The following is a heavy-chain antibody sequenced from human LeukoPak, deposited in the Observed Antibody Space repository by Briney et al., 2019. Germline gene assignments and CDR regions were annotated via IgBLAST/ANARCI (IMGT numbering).Heavy chain of an antibody. CDR3: ARVESSLVDY. J-gene: IGHJ4*02. D-gene: IGHD6-19*01. CDR1: GFTFSSYA. V-gene: IGHV3-30-3*01. Sequence: GGSLRLSCAASGFTFSSYAMHWVRQAPGKGLEWVAVISYDGSNKYYADSVKGRFTISRDNSKNTLYLQMNSLRAEDTAVYYCARVESSLVDYWGQGTLVTVSS. CDR2: ISYDGSNK.